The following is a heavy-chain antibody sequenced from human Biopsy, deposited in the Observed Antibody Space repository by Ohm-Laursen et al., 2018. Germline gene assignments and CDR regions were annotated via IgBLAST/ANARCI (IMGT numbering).Heavy chain of an antibody. CDR1: GGSFSGYY. D-gene: IGHD6-19*01. J-gene: IGHJ3*02. CDR2: IDHSGST. CDR3: AKHGSGWTGDDAFHI. V-gene: IGHV4-34*01. Sequence: SETLSLTCAVYGGSFSGYYWSWIRQPPGKGLEWIGEIDHSGSTNYNPSLKSRVTISVDTSKNQFSLKLTSVTAADTAVYYCAKHGSGWTGDDAFHIWGQGTMVTVSS.